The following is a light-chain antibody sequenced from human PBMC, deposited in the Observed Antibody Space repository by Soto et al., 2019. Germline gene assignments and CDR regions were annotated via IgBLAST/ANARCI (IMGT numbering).Light chain of an antibody. CDR1: QGISNW. CDR2: AAF. J-gene: IGKJ4*01. CDR3: QQYNSYPLT. Sequence: TQMTQSPSSLSASVGDRVTMTCRASQGISNWLAWYQQKPGEAPKSLISAAFNLQSGVPSRFSGSGSGTDFTLTISSLQPEDFATYYCQQYNSYPLTFGRGTKVEIK. V-gene: IGKV1D-16*01.